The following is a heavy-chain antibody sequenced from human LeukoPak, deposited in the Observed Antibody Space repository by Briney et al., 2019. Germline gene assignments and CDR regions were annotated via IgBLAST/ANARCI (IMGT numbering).Heavy chain of an antibody. D-gene: IGHD3-16*02. CDR3: ARETRGGTYRYNFLDY. V-gene: IGHV3-48*03. J-gene: IGHJ4*02. CDR1: GFMFSGFD. Sequence: PGGSLRLSCEASGFMFSGFDMTWVRQAPGKGLEWLSYISASGTVKYYGDSVRGRLTISRDNAQNSVHLHLSSLRVEDSAIYYCARETRGGTYRYNFLDYWGLGTLVTVSS. CDR2: ISASGTVK.